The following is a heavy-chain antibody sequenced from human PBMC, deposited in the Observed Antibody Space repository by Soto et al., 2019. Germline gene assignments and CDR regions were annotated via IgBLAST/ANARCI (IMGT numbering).Heavy chain of an antibody. CDR2: IHGSGSA. CDR1: NGSISNFY. CDR3: ARSSHKESWFDP. J-gene: IGHJ5*02. V-gene: IGHV4-4*07. Sequence: QVQLQESGPGLVKPSETLSLTCTVSNGSISNFYWNWIRQSAGKGLEWMGRIHGSGSATYNPSLRSRVTMSVDPSKNQCSLKVNSVTGADTAVYYCARSSHKESWFDPWGQGTLVTVSS. D-gene: IGHD6-13*01.